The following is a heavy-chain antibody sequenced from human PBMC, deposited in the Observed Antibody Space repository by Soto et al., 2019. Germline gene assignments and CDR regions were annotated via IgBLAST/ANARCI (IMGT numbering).Heavy chain of an antibody. D-gene: IGHD3-22*01. CDR2: GSGSGSTT. J-gene: IGHJ4*02. CDR3: ARDPRYYDSGGYYDY. V-gene: IGHV3-23*01. CDR1: GFSFTPYA. Sequence: EVQLLESGGGLLQPGGSLRLSCAASGFSFTPYAIGWVRQAPGKGLEWVSAGSGSGSTTYYADSVKGRFIISRNNAKTTAYLYMNSLRAEDTAVYYCARDPRYYDSGGYYDYWGQGTLVTVSS.